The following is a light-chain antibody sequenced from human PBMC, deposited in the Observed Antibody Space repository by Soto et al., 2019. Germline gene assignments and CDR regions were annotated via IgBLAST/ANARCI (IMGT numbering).Light chain of an antibody. CDR1: SSDVGGYNF. V-gene: IGLV2-14*01. J-gene: IGLJ2*01. Sequence: QSVLTQPAPVSGSPGQSITISCTGTSSDVGGYNFVSWYQQHPGKAPKLMIYEVTDRPSGVSNRFSGSKSGSTASLTISGLQAEDEADYYCSSYTSRNTLAFGGGTKLTVL. CDR3: SSYTSRNTLA. CDR2: EVT.